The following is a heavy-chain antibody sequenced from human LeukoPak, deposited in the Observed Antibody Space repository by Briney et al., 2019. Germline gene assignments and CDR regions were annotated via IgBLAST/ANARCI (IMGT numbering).Heavy chain of an antibody. Sequence: SETLSLTCAVYGGSFSGYYWSWIRQPPGKGLEWIGSIYHSGSTYYNPSLKSRVTISVDTSKNQFSLKLSSVTAADTAVYYCARLRKGEDYFDYWGQGTLVTVSS. V-gene: IGHV4-34*01. CDR1: GGSFSGYY. J-gene: IGHJ4*02. D-gene: IGHD3-10*01. CDR3: ARLRKGEDYFDY. CDR2: IYHSGST.